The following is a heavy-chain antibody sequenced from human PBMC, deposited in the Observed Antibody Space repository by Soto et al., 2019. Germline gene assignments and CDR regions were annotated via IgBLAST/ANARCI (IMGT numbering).Heavy chain of an antibody. CDR1: GYTFTSYA. J-gene: IGHJ4*02. CDR3: ARPRTHNWNDPFDY. D-gene: IGHD1-20*01. CDR2: INAGYGNT. V-gene: IGHV1-3*05. Sequence: QVQLVQSGAEEKKPGASVKVSCKASGYTFTSYAMHWVRQAPGQRLEWMGWINAGYGNTKYSQKFQGRVTITRDTSASTAYMELSSLRSEDTAVYYCARPRTHNWNDPFDYWGQGTLVTVSS.